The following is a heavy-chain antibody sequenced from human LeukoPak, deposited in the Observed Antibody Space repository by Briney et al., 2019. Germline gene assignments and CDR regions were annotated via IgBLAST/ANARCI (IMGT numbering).Heavy chain of an antibody. CDR3: ASRLGGSGSYSRPFDY. V-gene: IGHV4-59*12. J-gene: IGHJ4*02. CDR1: GGSISSYY. D-gene: IGHD3-10*01. CDR2: IYYSGST. Sequence: SETLSLTCTVSGGSISSYYWSWIRQPPGKGLEWIGHIYYSGSTNYNPSLKSRVTISVDTSKNQFSLKLSSVTAADTAVYYCASRLGGSGSYSRPFDYWGQGTLVTVSS.